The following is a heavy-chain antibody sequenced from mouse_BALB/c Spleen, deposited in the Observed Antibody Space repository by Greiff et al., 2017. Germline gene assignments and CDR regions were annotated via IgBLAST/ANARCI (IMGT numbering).Heavy chain of an antibody. CDR3: ARQGDAYGITTGDY. Sequence: EVKLQESGGGLVKPGGSLKLSCAASGFTFSSYAMSWVRQTPEKRLEWVATISSGGSYTYYPDSVKGRFTISRDNAKNTLYLQMSSLRSEDTAMYYCARQGDAYGITTGDYWGQGTTLTVSS. V-gene: IGHV5-9-3*01. D-gene: IGHD2-4*01. CDR1: GFTFSSYA. CDR2: ISSGGSYT. J-gene: IGHJ2*01.